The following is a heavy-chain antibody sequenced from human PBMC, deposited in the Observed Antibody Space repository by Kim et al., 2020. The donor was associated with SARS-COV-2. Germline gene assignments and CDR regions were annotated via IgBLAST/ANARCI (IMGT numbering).Heavy chain of an antibody. Sequence: GGSLRLSCAASGFTFNIYWMSWVRQAPGKGLEWVANIKEDGTEKYYVDSVKGRFTISRDNAKNSLYLEMNSLRAEDTAVYFCARDWVTFGESFPFDYWGQGTLVTVSS. CDR2: IKEDGTEK. CDR3: ARDWVTFGESFPFDY. J-gene: IGHJ4*02. D-gene: IGHD3-10*01. CDR1: GFTFNIYW. V-gene: IGHV3-7*05.